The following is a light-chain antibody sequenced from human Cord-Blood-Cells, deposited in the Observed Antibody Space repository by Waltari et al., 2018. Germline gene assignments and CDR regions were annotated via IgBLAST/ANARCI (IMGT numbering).Light chain of an antibody. J-gene: IGKJ4*01. CDR3: QQRSNWPPLT. CDR1: QSVSSY. V-gene: IGKV3-11*01. Sequence: EVVLNQSTTTLSLSPGERVTLSCRASQSVSSYLAWYQQKPGQAPGLLIYDASNRATGIPARFSGSGSGTDFTLTISSLEPEDFAVYYCQQRSNWPPLTFGGGTKVEIK. CDR2: DAS.